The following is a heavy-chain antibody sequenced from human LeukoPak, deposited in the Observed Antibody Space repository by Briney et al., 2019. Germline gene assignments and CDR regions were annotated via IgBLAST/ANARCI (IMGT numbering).Heavy chain of an antibody. V-gene: IGHV3-30*04. D-gene: IGHD5-18*01. J-gene: IGHJ4*02. CDR2: ISYDGSNK. Sequence: PGGSLRLSCAASGFTFSSYAMHWVRQAPGKGLEWVAVISYDGSNKYYADSVKGRFTISRDNSKNTLYLQMNSLRAEDTAVYYCARGLGRTAMVTRGGVRFDYWGQGTLVTVSS. CDR3: ARGLGRTAMVTRGGVRFDY. CDR1: GFTFSSYA.